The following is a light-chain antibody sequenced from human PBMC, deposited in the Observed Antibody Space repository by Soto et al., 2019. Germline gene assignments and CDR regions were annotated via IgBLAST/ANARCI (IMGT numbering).Light chain of an antibody. V-gene: IGLV4-69*01. CDR3: QTWDTV. CDR1: SGHSSYA. CDR2: VNSDGSH. Sequence: QLVLTQSPSASAPLGAAVKLTCTLSSGHSSYAIAWHQQQPEKGPRYLMKVNSDGSHSKGDGIPDRFSGSSSGAERYLTISSRQSEDAADYYCQTWDTVFGGGTKLTVL. J-gene: IGLJ3*02.